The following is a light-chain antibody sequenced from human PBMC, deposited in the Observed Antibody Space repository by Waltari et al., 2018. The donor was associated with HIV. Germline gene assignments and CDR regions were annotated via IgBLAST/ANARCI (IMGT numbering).Light chain of an antibody. CDR3: QCYDRDNVV. V-gene: IGLV6-57*01. J-gene: IGLJ3*02. Sequence: KFILTQPHSVSESPGKTVTISCTRSGCTIGNNFVQWYQQRPGSSPVNVIYADKERPSGVPSRFSGSVDYSSNSASLTISELKTEDEADYYCQCYDRDNVVFGGGTKLTV. CDR1: GCTIGNNF. CDR2: ADK.